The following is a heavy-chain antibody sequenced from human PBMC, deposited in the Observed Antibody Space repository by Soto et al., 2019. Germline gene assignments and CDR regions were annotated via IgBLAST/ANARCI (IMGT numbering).Heavy chain of an antibody. J-gene: IGHJ4*02. Sequence: GSLRHSCAASGFTFSTYSMNWVRQAPGKGLEWVASLSTATTYTYHADSAKGRFTISRDNAKNSVYLQMNSLRADDTAVYYCAKDRLAGGFDYCAQGTLVAVSS. CDR1: GFTFSTYS. CDR2: LSTATTYT. D-gene: IGHD3-16*01. V-gene: IGHV3-21*04. CDR3: AKDRLAGGFDY.